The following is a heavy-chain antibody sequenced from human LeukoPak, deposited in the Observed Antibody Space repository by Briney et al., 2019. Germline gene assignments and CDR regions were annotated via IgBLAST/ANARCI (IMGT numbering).Heavy chain of an antibody. J-gene: IGHJ4*02. CDR2: INPNSGGT. Sequence: ASVKVSCKASGYTFTGYYMHWVRQAPGQGLEWMGWINPNSGGTNYAQKFQGRVTMTRDTSISTAYMELSRLRSDDTAVYYCARDVDGYTYLIDYWGQGTLVTVSS. D-gene: IGHD5-24*01. CDR3: ARDVDGYTYLIDY. V-gene: IGHV1-2*02. CDR1: GYTFTGYY.